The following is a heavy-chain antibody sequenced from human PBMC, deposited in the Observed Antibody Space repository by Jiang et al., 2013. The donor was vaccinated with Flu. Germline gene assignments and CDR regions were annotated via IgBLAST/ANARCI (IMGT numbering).Heavy chain of an antibody. CDR2: VYYSGTT. CDR3: ARRVGRGATTGGYFDY. CDR1: GGSISSDSYY. V-gene: IGHV4-39*01. Sequence: SGPGLVKPSETLSLTCTVSGGSISSDSYYWAWIRQPLGKGLEWIGSVYYSGTTYYNPSLESRVTMSVDTSKNQFSLKLNSVTAADTVVHYCARRVGRGATTGGYFDYWGQGILVTVSS. J-gene: IGHJ4*02. D-gene: IGHD5-12*01.